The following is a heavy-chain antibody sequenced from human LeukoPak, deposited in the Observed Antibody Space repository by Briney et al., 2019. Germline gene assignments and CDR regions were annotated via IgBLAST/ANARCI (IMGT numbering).Heavy chain of an antibody. D-gene: IGHD2-15*01. CDR1: GYTFTSYD. Sequence: ASVKVSCKASGYTFTSYDINWVRQATGQGLEWMGWMNPNSANTGYAQKFQGRVTITRNTSISTTYMELSSLRFEDTAVYYCARDVSRISDYWGQGALVSVSS. CDR2: MNPNSANT. CDR3: ARDVSRISDY. V-gene: IGHV1-8*03. J-gene: IGHJ4*02.